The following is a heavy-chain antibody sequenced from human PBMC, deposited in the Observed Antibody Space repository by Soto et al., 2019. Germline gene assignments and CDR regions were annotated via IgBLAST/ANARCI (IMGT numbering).Heavy chain of an antibody. J-gene: IGHJ4*02. CDR1: GYTFTIYW. CDR3: ARPANTVADHFDL. Sequence: RGESLKISCQVSGYTFTIYWIGWVRQMPGKGLEWMGITYPSDSDTRYSPSFQGQVTISADQSINTAYLQWDSLKASDTAIYYCARPANTVADHFDLWGQGTPVTVSS. D-gene: IGHD4-17*01. CDR2: TYPSDSDT. V-gene: IGHV5-51*01.